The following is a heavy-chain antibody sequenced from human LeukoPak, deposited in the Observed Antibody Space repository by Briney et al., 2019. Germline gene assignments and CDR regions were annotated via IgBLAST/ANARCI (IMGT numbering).Heavy chain of an antibody. D-gene: IGHD3-9*01. V-gene: IGHV1-69*01. Sequence: SVKVSCKASGGTFSSYAISWVRQAPGQGLEWMGGIIPIFGTANYAQKFQGRVTITADESTSTAYMELSSLRSEDTAVYYCARDKENILTGYQGYYYYVMDVWGKGPTDTVSS. CDR2: IIPIFGTA. J-gene: IGHJ6*04. CDR1: GGTFSSYA. CDR3: ARDKENILTGYQGYYYYVMDV.